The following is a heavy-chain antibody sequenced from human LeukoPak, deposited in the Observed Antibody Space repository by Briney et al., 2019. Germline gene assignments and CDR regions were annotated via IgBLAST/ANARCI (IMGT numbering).Heavy chain of an antibody. J-gene: IGHJ5*02. CDR1: VASINSHW. V-gene: IGHV4-59*08. CDR2: IHHIGET. Sequence: SETLSLTCSVSVASINSHWWSCIRQPPGGGLEWIAYIHHIGETNYNPSLKSRVTISLHASKNPVSLMLNSVTEADTAVYFCATHDLFDSNHYSYWFDPWGQGTLVTVSS. CDR3: ATHDLFDSNHYSYWFDP. D-gene: IGHD5/OR15-5a*01.